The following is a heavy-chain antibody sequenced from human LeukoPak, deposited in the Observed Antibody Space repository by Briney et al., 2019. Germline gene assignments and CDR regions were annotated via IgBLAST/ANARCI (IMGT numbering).Heavy chain of an antibody. CDR3: ARVFYDSTFDY. D-gene: IGHD5/OR15-5a*01. CDR1: GGSISSGGYS. V-gene: IGHV4-30-2*01. CDR2: IYDSGST. Sequence: SETLSLTCAVSGGSISSGGYSWSWIRQPPGKGLEWIGYIYDSGSTYYNPSLKSRVTISVDRSKNQFSLKLSSVTAADTAVYYCARVFYDSTFDYWGQGTLVTVSS. J-gene: IGHJ4*02.